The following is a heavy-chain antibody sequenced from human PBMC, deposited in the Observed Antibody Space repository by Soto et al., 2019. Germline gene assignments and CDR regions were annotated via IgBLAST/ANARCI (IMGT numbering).Heavy chain of an antibody. CDR1: EFTFRNYA. D-gene: IGHD2-21*01. J-gene: IGHJ5*02. V-gene: IGHV3-23*01. Sequence: EVQLLESGGGLVQPGGSLRLSCTASEFTFRNYAMSWVRQAPGKGLEWVSAIGASGAGTHYSDSVKGRFTISRDNSKNTVYVQTNSLRAEDTGVYYCAKCAVLSATSGGWCNWFGPWGQGTLVTVSS. CDR2: IGASGAGT. CDR3: AKCAVLSATSGGWCNWFGP.